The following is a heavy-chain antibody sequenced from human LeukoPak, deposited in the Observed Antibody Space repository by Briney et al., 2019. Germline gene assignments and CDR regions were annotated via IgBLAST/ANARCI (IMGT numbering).Heavy chain of an antibody. D-gene: IGHD5-12*01. CDR1: GYTFTGQD. CDR2: ISPNTGGT. CDR3: ASYPRYMSSPPFDY. Sequence: ASVKVSCKASGYTFTGQDMHWVRQAPGQGLEWMGWISPNTGGTNYAQKFQGRVTMTRDTTISTAYMELSWLTSDDTAVYYCASYPRYMSSPPFDYWGQGTLVTVSS. V-gene: IGHV1-2*02. J-gene: IGHJ4*02.